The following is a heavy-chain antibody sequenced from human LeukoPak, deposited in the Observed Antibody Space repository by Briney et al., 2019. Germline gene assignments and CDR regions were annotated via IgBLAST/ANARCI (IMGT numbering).Heavy chain of an antibody. Sequence: ASVKVSCKASGYTFTGYYMHWVRQAPGQGLEWMGWINPNSGGTNYAQKFQGRVTMTRDTSTSTAYMELSRLRSDDTAVYYCARRVAARGGYYFDYWGQGTLVTVSS. CDR3: ARRVAARGGYYFDY. D-gene: IGHD6-6*01. CDR2: INPNSGGT. CDR1: GYTFTGYY. V-gene: IGHV1-2*02. J-gene: IGHJ4*02.